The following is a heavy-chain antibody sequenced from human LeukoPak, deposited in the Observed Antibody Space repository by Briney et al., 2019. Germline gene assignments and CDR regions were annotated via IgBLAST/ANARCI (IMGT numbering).Heavy chain of an antibody. J-gene: IGHJ4*02. CDR1: GYSISSGYY. Sequence: SETLSLTCAVSGYSISSGYYWGWIRQPPGKGLEWTGSIYHSGSTYYNPSLESRVTISVDTSKNQFSLKLSSVTAADTAVYNCASQHGYSSGYRAYWGQGTLVTVSS. CDR3: ASQHGYSSGYRAY. D-gene: IGHD5-18*01. V-gene: IGHV4-38-2*01. CDR2: IYHSGST.